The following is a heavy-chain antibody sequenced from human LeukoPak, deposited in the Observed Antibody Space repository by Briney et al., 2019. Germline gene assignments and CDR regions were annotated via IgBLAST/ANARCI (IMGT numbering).Heavy chain of an antibody. V-gene: IGHV1-69*05. J-gene: IGHJ3*02. D-gene: IGHD3-16*01. CDR2: IIPIFGTA. CDR1: GGTFSSYA. Sequence: SVKVSCKASGGTFSSYAISWLRQAPGQGLEWMGGIIPIFGTANYAQKFQGRVTITTDESTSTAYLELSRLKYEDTAVYYCARHTLSYCGSPRGRDTGFGACDIWGRGTMVSVSS. CDR3: ARHTLSYCGSPRGRDTGFGACDI.